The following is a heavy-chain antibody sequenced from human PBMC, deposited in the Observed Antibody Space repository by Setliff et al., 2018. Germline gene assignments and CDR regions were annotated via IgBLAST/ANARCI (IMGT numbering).Heavy chain of an antibody. D-gene: IGHD6-13*01. J-gene: IGHJ4*02. CDR1: GYSFTGYY. V-gene: IGHV1-46*01. CDR3: ARAGSAAAGRKGIFEY. CDR2: IHTGGGSA. Sequence: ASVKVSCKASGYSFTGYYMHWVRQAPGQGLEWMGIIHTGGGSASYAQKFQGRVTMTSDTSTSTVYMEMGNLTSDDTAVYYCARAGSAAAGRKGIFEYWGQGSLVTVSS.